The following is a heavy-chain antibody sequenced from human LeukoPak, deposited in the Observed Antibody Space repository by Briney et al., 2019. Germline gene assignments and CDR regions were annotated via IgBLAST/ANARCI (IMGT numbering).Heavy chain of an antibody. D-gene: IGHD3-22*01. J-gene: IGHJ4*02. CDR2: LHNSGDS. CDR3: ARFSEYSHSSVHYLDY. V-gene: IGHV4-59*01. Sequence: PSETLSLTCSVSGGSITDYFWTWIRQPPGKGLEWIGYLHNSGDSAYNPSLQSRVTMSVDTSRNQFFLRLSSVTAADTAVYYCARFSEYSHSSVHYLDYWGQGTLVSVSS. CDR1: GGSITDYF.